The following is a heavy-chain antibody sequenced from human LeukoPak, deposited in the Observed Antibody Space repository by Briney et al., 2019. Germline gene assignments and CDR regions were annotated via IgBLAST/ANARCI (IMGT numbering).Heavy chain of an antibody. V-gene: IGHV3-23*01. Sequence: PGGSLRLSCAASGFTFSSYAMSWVRQAPGKGLEWVSAISGSGGSTYYADSVKGRFTISRDNSKNTLYLQMNSLRAEDTAVYYCAKDYRSSWAINWFDPWGQGTLVTVSS. CDR1: GFTFSSYA. J-gene: IGHJ5*02. CDR2: ISGSGGST. CDR3: AKDYRSSWAINWFDP. D-gene: IGHD6-13*01.